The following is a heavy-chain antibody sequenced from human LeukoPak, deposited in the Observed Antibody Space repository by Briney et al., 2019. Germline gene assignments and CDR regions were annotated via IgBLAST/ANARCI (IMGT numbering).Heavy chain of an antibody. CDR2: INSDGSWT. D-gene: IGHD6-13*01. J-gene: IGHJ4*02. V-gene: IGHV3-74*01. CDR1: GNYW. CDR3: ARDSGYSSPVGVDY. Sequence: GGSLRLSCAASGNYWMHWVRQVPGKGLVWVSHINSDGSWTSYADSVKGRFTISRDNSKNTLYLQMNSLRAEDTAVYYCARDSGYSSPVGVDYWGQGTLVTVSS.